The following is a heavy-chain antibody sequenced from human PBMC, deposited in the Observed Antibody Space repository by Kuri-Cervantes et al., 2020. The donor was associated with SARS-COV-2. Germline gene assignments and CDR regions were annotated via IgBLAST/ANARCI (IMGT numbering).Heavy chain of an antibody. J-gene: IGHJ5*02. V-gene: IGHV1-2*02. CDR2: INPNSGGT. CDR1: GYTFTGYY. CDR3: ARVGGIVGMRENWFDP. Sequence: ASVKVSCKASGYTFTGYYMHWVRQAPGQGLEWMGWINPNSGGTNYAQKFQGRVTMTRDTSISTAYMELSRLRFDDTAVYYCARVGGIVGMRENWFDPWGQGTLVTVSS. D-gene: IGHD2-15*01.